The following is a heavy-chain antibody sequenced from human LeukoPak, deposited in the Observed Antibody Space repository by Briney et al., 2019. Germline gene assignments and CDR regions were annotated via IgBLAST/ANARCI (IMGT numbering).Heavy chain of an antibody. D-gene: IGHD3-22*01. V-gene: IGHV3-23*01. J-gene: IGHJ4*02. Sequence: GGSLRLSCEASGFTFNKYAMDWVRQAPGKGLEWVSAMSASIGSTYYADSVKGRFTISRDNSKNTQYLQMHNLRAEDTAIYYCAKVKIYDSSGSYSHCFDNWGQGTLVTVSS. CDR3: AKVKIYDSSGSYSHCFDN. CDR1: GFTFNKYA. CDR2: MSASIGST.